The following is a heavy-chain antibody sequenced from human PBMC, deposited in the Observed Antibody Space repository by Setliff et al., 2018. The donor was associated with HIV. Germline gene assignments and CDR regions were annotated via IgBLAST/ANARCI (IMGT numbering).Heavy chain of an antibody. CDR3: TRLGPSDYCGGGNCYYDY. CDR2: IKSKIDGETT. Sequence: GGSLRLSCAGSGFTFSDAWITWVRQAPGKGLEWLGRIKSKIDGETTDYAAPVKGRFTISRDDTKNTVYLQMNSLKTEDTAVYFCTRLGPSDYCGGGNCYYDYWGQGTLVTVSS. D-gene: IGHD2-15*01. J-gene: IGHJ4*02. CDR1: GFTFSDAW. V-gene: IGHV3-15*01.